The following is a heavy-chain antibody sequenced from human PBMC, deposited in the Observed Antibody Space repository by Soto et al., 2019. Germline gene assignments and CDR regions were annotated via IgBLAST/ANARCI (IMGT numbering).Heavy chain of an antibody. CDR2: ISSGSSTI. Sequence: GGSLRLSCAASGISFSTYAMNWVRQAPGKGLEWVSYISSGSSTIYYAESVKGRFTISRDNAKKSLFLQMNSLRAEDTAVYYCAVDYYYMDIWGKGTTVTVSS. CDR3: AVDYYYMDI. CDR1: GISFSTYA. V-gene: IGHV3-48*01. J-gene: IGHJ6*03.